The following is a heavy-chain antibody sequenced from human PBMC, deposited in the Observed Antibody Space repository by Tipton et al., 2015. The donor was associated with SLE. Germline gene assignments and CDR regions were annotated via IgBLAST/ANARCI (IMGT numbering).Heavy chain of an antibody. CDR1: GGSISSYY. D-gene: IGHD6-19*01. CDR2: IYYSGST. Sequence: TLSLTCTVSGGSISSYYWGWIRQPPGKGLEWIGYIYYSGSTNYNPSLKSRVTISVDTSKNQFSLKLSSVTAADTAVYYCARVIAVAGPGDYWGQGTLVTVSS. CDR3: ARVIAVAGPGDY. V-gene: IGHV4-59*01. J-gene: IGHJ4*02.